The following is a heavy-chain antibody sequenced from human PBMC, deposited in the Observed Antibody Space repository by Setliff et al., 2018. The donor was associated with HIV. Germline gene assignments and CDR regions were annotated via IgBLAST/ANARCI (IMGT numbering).Heavy chain of an antibody. CDR3: ARVRLTMIMMVDYFDQ. V-gene: IGHV4-61*01. CDR1: GDSISSGNYY. D-gene: IGHD3-22*01. J-gene: IGHJ4*02. Sequence: SETLSLTCTFSGDSISSGNYYWSWIRQPPGKGLEWVGHIYSTGDTNYNPSLKSRVTLSADTSKNQLSLSLTSVTAADTAVYYCARVRLTMIMMVDYFDQWGQGTLVTVS. CDR2: IYSTGDT.